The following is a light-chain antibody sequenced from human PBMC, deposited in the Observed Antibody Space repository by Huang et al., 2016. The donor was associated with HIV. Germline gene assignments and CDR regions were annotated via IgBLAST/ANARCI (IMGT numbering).Light chain of an antibody. CDR2: GAS. J-gene: IGKJ1*01. V-gene: IGKV3-20*01. Sequence: IVLTQSQGTLSLSPGERATLSCRASQSVSGNYLGWYQQRPGKAPRLLIYGASSRATGITDRFSGSGSGTDFTLTITRLEPEDFAVYYCQQHGSSPTFGQGTKVEIK. CDR1: QSVSGNY. CDR3: QQHGSSPT.